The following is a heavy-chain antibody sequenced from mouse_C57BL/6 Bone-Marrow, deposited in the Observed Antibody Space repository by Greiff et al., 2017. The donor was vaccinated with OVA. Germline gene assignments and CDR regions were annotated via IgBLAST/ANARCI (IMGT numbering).Heavy chain of an antibody. CDR2: INPGSGGT. Sequence: QVQLQQSGAELVRPGTSVKVSCKASGYAFTNYLIEWVKQRPGQGLEWIGVINPGSGGTNYNEKFKGKATLTADKSSSTAYMQLSSLTSEDSAVYLCARGNWDFDYWGQGTTLTVSS. D-gene: IGHD4-1*01. CDR1: GYAFTNYL. V-gene: IGHV1-54*01. CDR3: ARGNWDFDY. J-gene: IGHJ2*01.